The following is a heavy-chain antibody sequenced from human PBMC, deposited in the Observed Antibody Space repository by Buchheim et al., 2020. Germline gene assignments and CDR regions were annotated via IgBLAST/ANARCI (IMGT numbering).Heavy chain of an antibody. CDR2: IYYSGST. D-gene: IGHD2-8*01. V-gene: IGHV4-59*01. Sequence: QVQLQESGPGLVKPSETLSLTCTVSGGSISSYYWSWIRQPPGKGLEWIGYIYYSGSTNYNPSLKSRVTISVDTSKNQFSLKLSSVTAADTAVYYCARLNRGSCTNGVCYHDYYGMDVWGQGTT. J-gene: IGHJ6*02. CDR3: ARLNRGSCTNGVCYHDYYGMDV. CDR1: GGSISSYY.